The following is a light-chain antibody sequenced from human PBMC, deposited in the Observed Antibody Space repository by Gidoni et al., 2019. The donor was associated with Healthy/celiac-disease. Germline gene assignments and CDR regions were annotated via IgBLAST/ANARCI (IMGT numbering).Light chain of an antibody. V-gene: IGLV2-14*03. CDR2: DVS. J-gene: IGLJ2*01. CDR1: SSDVGGYNY. Sequence: QSALTPPASVSGSPGQSITISCTGTSSDVGGYNYVSWYQHHPGKAPKLLIYDVSNRPSGVSNHFSGSKSGNTASLTISGLQAEDEADYYCTSYTSSSSVVFGGGTRLTVL. CDR3: TSYTSSSSVV.